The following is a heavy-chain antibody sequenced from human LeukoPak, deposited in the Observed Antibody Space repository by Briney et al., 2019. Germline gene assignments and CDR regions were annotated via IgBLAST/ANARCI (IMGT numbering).Heavy chain of an antibody. CDR2: IDGSGDTI. D-gene: IGHD3-10*01. Sequence: GGSLRLSCAASGFKFSLYEMNWVRQAPGKGLEWIAYIDGSGDTIFYADSVKGRLTISRDNAKNSLYLQMNSLRAEDTAVYYCARVSILLWFGETGSSDYWGQGTLVTVSS. J-gene: IGHJ4*02. V-gene: IGHV3-48*03. CDR1: GFKFSLYE. CDR3: ARVSILLWFGETGSSDY.